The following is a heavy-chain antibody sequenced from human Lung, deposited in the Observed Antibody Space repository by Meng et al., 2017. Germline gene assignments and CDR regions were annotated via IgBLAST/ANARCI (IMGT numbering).Heavy chain of an antibody. V-gene: IGHV1-18*01. CDR3: ARDLKPEGIATEYLDY. D-gene: IGHD6-13*01. CDR1: GDTFIRHG. Sequence: QVQVVQSGADVRDPGASVKVSCKTSGDTFIRHGITWVRQAPGQGLEWMGWISVHNGNTNYAEKFQGRVTMTTDTSTNTAYMELRSLTSDDTAVYYCARDLKPEGIATEYLDYWGQGTLVTVSS. CDR2: ISVHNGNT. J-gene: IGHJ4*02.